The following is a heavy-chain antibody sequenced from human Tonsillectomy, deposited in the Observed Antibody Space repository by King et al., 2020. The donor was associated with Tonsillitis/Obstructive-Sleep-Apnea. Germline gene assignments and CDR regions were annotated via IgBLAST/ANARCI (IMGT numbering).Heavy chain of an antibody. J-gene: IGHJ6*03. V-gene: IGHV4-34*01. D-gene: IGHD1-7*01. Sequence: VQLQQWAAGLLKPSETLSLTCAVYGGSFSGYYWSWIRQPPGKGLEWIGEINHSGSTNYNPSLKSRVTISVDTSKNQFSLKLSSVTAAGTAVYYCARANTGTPVLPQKHHYYYYMDVWGKGTTVTVSS. CDR3: ARANTGTPVLPQKHHYYYYMDV. CDR1: GGSFSGYY. CDR2: INHSGST.